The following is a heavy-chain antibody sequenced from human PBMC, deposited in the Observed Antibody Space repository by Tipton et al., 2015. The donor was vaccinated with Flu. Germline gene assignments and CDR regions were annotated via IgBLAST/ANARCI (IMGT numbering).Heavy chain of an antibody. CDR1: GGSISSSSYY. J-gene: IGHJ5*02. Sequence: TLSLTCSVSGGSISSSSYYWSWIRQPAGKGLEWIGRIYTSGSTDYNPSLKSRVALSVDTSKNQFSLNLRSVTAADTAVYYCARDLGPFNWFDHWGQGTLVTVSS. V-gene: IGHV4-61*02. CDR3: ARDLGPFNWFDH. CDR2: IYTSGST.